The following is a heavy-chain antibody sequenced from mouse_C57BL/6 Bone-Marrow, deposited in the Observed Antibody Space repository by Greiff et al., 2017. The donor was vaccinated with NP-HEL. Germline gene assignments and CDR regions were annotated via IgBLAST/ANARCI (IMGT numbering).Heavy chain of an antibody. D-gene: IGHD2-4*01. J-gene: IGHJ2*01. Sequence: VQGVESGAELVKPGASVKMSCKASGYTFTTYPIEWMKQNHGKSLEWIGNFHPYNDDTKYNEKFKGKATLTVEKSSSTVYLELSRLTSDDSAVYYCARIYYDYDEYYFDYWGQGTTLTVSS. V-gene: IGHV1-47*01. CDR2: FHPYNDDT. CDR1: GYTFTTYP. CDR3: ARIYYDYDEYYFDY.